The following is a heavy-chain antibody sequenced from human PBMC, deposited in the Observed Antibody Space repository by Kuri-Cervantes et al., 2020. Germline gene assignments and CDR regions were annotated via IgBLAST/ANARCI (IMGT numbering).Heavy chain of an antibody. CDR2: IYHSGST. CDR1: GGSISSSNW. J-gene: IGHJ4*02. D-gene: IGHD1-1*01. CDR3: ASLLNELFTIDY. Sequence: SETLSLTCAVSGGSISSSNWWSWVRQPPGKGLEWIGEIYHSGSTNYNPSLKSRVTISVDKSKNQFSLKLSSVTAADTAVYYCASLLNELFTIDYWGQGTLVTVSS. V-gene: IGHV4-4*02.